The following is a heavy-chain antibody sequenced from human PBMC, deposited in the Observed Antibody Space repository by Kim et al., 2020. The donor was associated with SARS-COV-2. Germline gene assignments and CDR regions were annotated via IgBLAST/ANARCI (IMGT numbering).Heavy chain of an antibody. D-gene: IGHD3-10*01. Sequence: SGTLSLTCTVSGGSISSGDYYWSWIRQPPGKGLEWIAYIYYSGRTYYNPSLKSRVTISVDTSKNQFSLKLSSVTAADTAVYYCARVLGYYGSGSPFDPWGQGTLVTVSS. CDR3: ARVLGYYGSGSPFDP. V-gene: IGHV4-30-4*01. J-gene: IGHJ5*02. CDR1: GGSISSGDYY. CDR2: IYYSGRT.